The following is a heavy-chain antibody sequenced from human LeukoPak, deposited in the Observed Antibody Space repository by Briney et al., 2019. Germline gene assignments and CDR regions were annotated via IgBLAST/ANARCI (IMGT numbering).Heavy chain of an antibody. V-gene: IGHV3-21*01. Sequence: GGSLRPSCAASGFTLNTFTMIWVRQAPGKGLEWVSSISSSSSYIYYADSVKGRFTISRDNAKNSLYLQMNSLRAEDTAVYYCARASHALRYGDYWGQGTLVTVSS. J-gene: IGHJ4*02. CDR2: ISSSSSYI. CDR3: ARASHALRYGDY. D-gene: IGHD4-17*01. CDR1: GFTLNTFT.